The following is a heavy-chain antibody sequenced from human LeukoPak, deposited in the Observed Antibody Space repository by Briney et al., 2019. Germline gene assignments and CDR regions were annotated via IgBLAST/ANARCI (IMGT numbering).Heavy chain of an antibody. Sequence: PSETLSLTCDVFGGSFTDYFWTWIRQSPGKGLEWIGEINDYTGNTNYNPSLNSRVSISLEKSKNQFSLELRSVTAADTAVYNCARGRIAKIVVVHSFHYGMDVWGQGTTVTVSS. CDR3: ARGRIAKIVVVHSFHYGMDV. CDR2: INDYTGNT. CDR1: GGSFTDYF. J-gene: IGHJ6*02. D-gene: IGHD3-22*01. V-gene: IGHV4-34*01.